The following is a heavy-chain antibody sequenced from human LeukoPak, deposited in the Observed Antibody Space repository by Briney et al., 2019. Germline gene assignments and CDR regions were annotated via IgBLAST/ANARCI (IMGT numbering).Heavy chain of an antibody. CDR3: ARGSAAGTGY. Sequence: PSETLSLTCADYGGSFSGYYWSWIRQPPGKGLEWIGEINHSGSTNYNPSLKSRVTISVDTSKNQFSLKLSSVTAADTAVYYCARGSAAGTGYWGQGTLVTVSS. CDR1: GGSFSGYY. J-gene: IGHJ4*02. V-gene: IGHV4-34*01. CDR2: INHSGST. D-gene: IGHD6-13*01.